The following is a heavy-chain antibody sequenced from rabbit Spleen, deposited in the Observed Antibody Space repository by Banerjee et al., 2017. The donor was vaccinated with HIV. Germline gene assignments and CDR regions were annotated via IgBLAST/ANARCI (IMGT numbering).Heavy chain of an antibody. CDR2: IDIGRTGRT. CDR1: GLDFSSSYW. V-gene: IGHV1S45*01. CDR3: ARDDTSSGYQFKL. D-gene: IGHD1-1*01. Sequence: QEHLVESGGGLVQPEGSLTLTCMSSGLDFSSSYWICWVRQSPGKGLEWIACIDIGRTGRTYYARWAKGRFTITRSTSLNTVDLKMTSLTAADTATYFCARDDTSSGYQFKLWGPGTLVTVS. J-gene: IGHJ4*01.